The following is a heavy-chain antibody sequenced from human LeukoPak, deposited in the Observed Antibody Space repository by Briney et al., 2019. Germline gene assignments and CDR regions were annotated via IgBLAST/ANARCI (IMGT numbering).Heavy chain of an antibody. CDR2: ISSSGSTI. CDR3: AREGSGYSYGKFDY. D-gene: IGHD5-18*01. Sequence: PGGSLRLSCAASGFTFSSYWMHWVRQAPGKGLEWVSYISSSGSTIYYADSVKGRFTISRDNAKNSLYLQMNSLRAEDTAVYYCAREGSGYSYGKFDYWGQGTLVTVSS. V-gene: IGHV3-48*04. J-gene: IGHJ4*02. CDR1: GFTFSSYW.